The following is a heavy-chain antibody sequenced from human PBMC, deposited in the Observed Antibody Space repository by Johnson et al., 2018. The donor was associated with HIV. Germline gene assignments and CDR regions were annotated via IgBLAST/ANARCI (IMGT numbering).Heavy chain of an antibody. CDR3: ARDRGYWDAFDI. CDR1: GFTFSDYY. V-gene: IGHV3-11*04. J-gene: IGHJ3*02. Sequence: QEQLVESGGGLVKHGGSLRLSCAASGFTFSDYYMSWIRQTPGKGLEWVSYISSSGTTVYNADSVKGRFSISRDNAKQSLYLQMNSLRAEDTAVYYCARDRGYWDAFDIWGQGTMVTVSS. CDR2: ISSSGTTV. D-gene: IGHD3-22*01.